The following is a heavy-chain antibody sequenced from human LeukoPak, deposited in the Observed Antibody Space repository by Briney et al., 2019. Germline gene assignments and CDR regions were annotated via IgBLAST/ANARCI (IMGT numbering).Heavy chain of an antibody. CDR2: IGTIGDT. D-gene: IGHD6-19*01. V-gene: IGHV3-13*01. CDR3: ARATVIGTVPVPGFLDV. Sequence: GGSLRLSCAASGFTFSSYDMHWVRQVAGKGPEWVSSIGTIGDTFYPGSVKGRFTISRENAKNSLYLQMNSLRAGDTAVYYCARATVIGTVPVPGFLDVWGKGTTVTVSS. CDR1: GFTFSSYD. J-gene: IGHJ6*04.